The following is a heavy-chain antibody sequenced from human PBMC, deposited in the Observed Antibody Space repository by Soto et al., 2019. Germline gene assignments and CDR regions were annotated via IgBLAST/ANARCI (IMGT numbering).Heavy chain of an antibody. Sequence: GGSLRLSCAASGFTFSSYNMNWVRQAPGKGLEWVSYISRSSSAIHYADSVKGRFTISRDNAKNSLYLQMNSLRDEDTAVYYCAREYYDGGGYPIDYWGPGTLVTVSS. CDR3: AREYYDGGGYPIDY. J-gene: IGHJ4*02. V-gene: IGHV3-48*02. CDR2: ISRSSSAI. CDR1: GFTFSSYN. D-gene: IGHD3-22*01.